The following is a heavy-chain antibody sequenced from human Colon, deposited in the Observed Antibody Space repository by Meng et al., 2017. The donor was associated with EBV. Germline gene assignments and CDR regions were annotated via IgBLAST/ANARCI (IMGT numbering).Heavy chain of an antibody. CDR2: MNPGRGNT. CDR1: GYTYTTYD. CDR3: TRADSGSRDY. J-gene: IGHJ4*02. D-gene: IGHD3-22*01. Sequence: QEQRVQIGAEVRKPXASVKVSCKASGYTYTTYDINWMRQAAGQGLEWMGWMNPGRGNTGYAQKFQGRVTMTSDNSINTAYMELSSLTSEDTAVYYCTRADSGSRDYWGQGTLVTVSS. V-gene: IGHV1-8*01.